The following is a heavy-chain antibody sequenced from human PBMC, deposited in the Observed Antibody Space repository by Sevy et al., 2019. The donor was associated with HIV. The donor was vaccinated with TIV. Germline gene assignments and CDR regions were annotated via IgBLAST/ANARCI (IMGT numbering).Heavy chain of an antibody. Sequence: ASVKVSCKASGGTFSSYAISWVRQAPGQGLEWMGGIIPIFGTANYEQKFQGRVTITADESTSTAYMELSSLRSEDTAVYYCARETTMVRGVHTFNWFDPWGQGTLVTVSS. CDR3: ARETTMVRGVHTFNWFDP. CDR1: GGTFSSYA. CDR2: IIPIFGTA. D-gene: IGHD3-10*01. V-gene: IGHV1-69*13. J-gene: IGHJ5*02.